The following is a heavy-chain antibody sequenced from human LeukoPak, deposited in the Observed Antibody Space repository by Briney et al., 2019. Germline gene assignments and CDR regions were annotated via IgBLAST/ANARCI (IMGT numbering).Heavy chain of an antibody. D-gene: IGHD6-13*01. CDR1: GGSISSSYYY. Sequence: TSETLSLTCTVSGGSISSSYYYWGWIRQPPGKGLEWIGSIYYSGSTNYNPSLKSRVTISVDTSKNQFSLKLSSVTAADTAVYYCGRVARGYSSRWLDYWGQGTLVNVSS. J-gene: IGHJ4*02. V-gene: IGHV4-39*07. CDR2: IYYSGST. CDR3: GRVARGYSSRWLDY.